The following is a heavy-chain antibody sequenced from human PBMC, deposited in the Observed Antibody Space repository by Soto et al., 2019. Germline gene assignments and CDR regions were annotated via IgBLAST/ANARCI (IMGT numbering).Heavy chain of an antibody. J-gene: IGHJ6*02. CDR2: IHSSGTF. D-gene: IGHD5-12*01. Sequence: QVQLQESGPGLVKPSETLSLTCTVSGASISNAYCSCIRQAAGKRLEWIGRIHSSGTFNYNPSLKSRVSISRDTYKNQISLKLSSVTAADTAVYYCARDNIVSKGYGMDVWGQGNTVTVSS. CDR1: GASISNAY. CDR3: ARDNIVSKGYGMDV. V-gene: IGHV4-4*07.